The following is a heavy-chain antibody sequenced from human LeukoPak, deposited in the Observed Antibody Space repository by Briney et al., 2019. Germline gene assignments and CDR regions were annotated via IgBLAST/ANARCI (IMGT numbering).Heavy chain of an antibody. D-gene: IGHD2-21*02. CDR3: ARISVVVTATEGRNDAFDI. CDR1: GGSVNSGTYY. J-gene: IGHJ3*02. CDR2: ICYSGST. Sequence: SETLSLTCTVSGGSVNSGTYYWSWIRQPPGKGLEWIGYICYSGSTNYNPSLKSRVTISVDTSKNQFSLRLSSVTAADTAVYYCARISVVVTATEGRNDAFDIWGQGTMVTVSS. V-gene: IGHV4-61*01.